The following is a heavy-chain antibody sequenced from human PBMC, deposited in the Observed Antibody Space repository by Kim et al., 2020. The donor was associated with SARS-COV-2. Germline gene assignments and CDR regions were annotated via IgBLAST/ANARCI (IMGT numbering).Heavy chain of an antibody. Sequence: KSRVTISVDTSKNQFSLKLSSVTAADTAVYYCARDVLGIAVAGTPNWFDPWGQGTLVTVSS. CDR3: ARDVLGIAVAGTPNWFDP. D-gene: IGHD6-19*01. J-gene: IGHJ5*02. V-gene: IGHV4-39*07.